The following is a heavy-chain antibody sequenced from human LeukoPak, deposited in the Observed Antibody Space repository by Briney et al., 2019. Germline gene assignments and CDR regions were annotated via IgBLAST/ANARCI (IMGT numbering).Heavy chain of an antibody. J-gene: IGHJ4*02. CDR3: SYGDYCAY. Sequence: ASVKVSCKASGGTFRSYAVSWVRQAPGQGLEWMGIINPSGGSTSYAQKFQGRVTMTRDTSTSTVYMELSSLRSEDTAVYYCSYGDYCAYWGQGTLVTVSS. CDR1: GGTFRSYA. D-gene: IGHD4-17*01. V-gene: IGHV1-46*03. CDR2: INPSGGST.